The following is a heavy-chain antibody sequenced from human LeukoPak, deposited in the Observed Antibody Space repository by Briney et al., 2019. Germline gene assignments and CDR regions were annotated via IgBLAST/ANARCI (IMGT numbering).Heavy chain of an antibody. CDR1: GFSFTNFW. D-gene: IGHD3-10*01. CDR3: ARGDAFSGDH. J-gene: IGHJ4*02. Sequence: QPGGPLRLSCAVSGFSFTNFWMSWVRQAPGRGLEWVANLHPEGNEKYHVESVKGRFTISRDNTKNLLFLQMNGLRVEDTAVYYCARGDAFSGDHWGQGSLVTVPS. CDR2: LHPEGNEK. V-gene: IGHV3-7*04.